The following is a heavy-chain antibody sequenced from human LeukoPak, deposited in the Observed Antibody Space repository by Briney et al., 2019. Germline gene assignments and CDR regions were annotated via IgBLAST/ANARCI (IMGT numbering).Heavy chain of an antibody. J-gene: IGHJ6*04. CDR1: GFTFSSYW. V-gene: IGHV3-21*01. CDR3: AELGITMIGGV. D-gene: IGHD3-10*02. CDR2: ISSSGRYI. Sequence: GGSLRLSCAASGFTFSSYWMHWVRQAPGKGLVWVSYISSSGRYIYYADSVKGRFTISRDNAKNSLYLQMNSLRAEDTAVYYCAELGITMIGGVWGKGTTVTISS.